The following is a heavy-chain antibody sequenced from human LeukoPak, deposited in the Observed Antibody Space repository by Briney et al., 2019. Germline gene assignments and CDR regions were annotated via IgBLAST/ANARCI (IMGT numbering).Heavy chain of an antibody. Sequence: GGSLRLSCAASGFTVSSNYISWVRQAPGKGLEWVSIIYSGGSSYYADSVKGRFTISRDNSKNTLYLQMNSLRVEDTAVYYCARDVSAWGQGTLVTVSS. V-gene: IGHV3-66*01. CDR1: GFTVSSNY. D-gene: IGHD2/OR15-2a*01. J-gene: IGHJ5*02. CDR3: ARDVSA. CDR2: IYSGGSS.